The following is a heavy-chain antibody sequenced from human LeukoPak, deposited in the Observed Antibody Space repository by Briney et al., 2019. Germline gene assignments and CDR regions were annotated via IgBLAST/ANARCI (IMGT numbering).Heavy chain of an antibody. CDR2: VYHSGNT. CDR1: GGSISSGGYS. CDR3: ARVRTYGDYWY. J-gene: IGHJ4*02. Sequence: SETLSLTCAVSGGSISSGGYSWSWIRQPPGRGLEWIGCVYHSGNTYYNPSLKSRVTISVDTSKNQFSLKLSSVTAADTAVYYCARVRTYGDYWYWGQGTLVTVSS. D-gene: IGHD4-17*01. V-gene: IGHV4-30-2*05.